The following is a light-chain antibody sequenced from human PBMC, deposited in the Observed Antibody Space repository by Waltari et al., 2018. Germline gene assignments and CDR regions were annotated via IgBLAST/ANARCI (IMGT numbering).Light chain of an antibody. Sequence: EIVLTQSLATLSLSPGERATLTCRASQSVSTYLAWYQQIPCQPPRLLIYDSSFRATGIPARFSGSGSETDFPLTISSLEPEDFAVYYCQQRYKWPLTFGGGAKVEI. J-gene: IGKJ4*01. CDR2: DSS. CDR3: QQRYKWPLT. CDR1: QSVSTY. V-gene: IGKV3-11*01.